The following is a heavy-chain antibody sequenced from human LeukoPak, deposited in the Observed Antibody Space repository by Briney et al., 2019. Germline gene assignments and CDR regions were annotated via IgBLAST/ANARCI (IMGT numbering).Heavy chain of an antibody. D-gene: IGHD2-8*01. CDR3: ARTPNAKGRHSYYFDY. CDR1: GYIFTSYD. J-gene: IGHJ4*02. V-gene: IGHV1-18*01. CDR2: ISAYNGNT. Sequence: ASVKVSCKASGYIFTSYDINWVRQAPGQGLEWMGWISAYNGNTNYAQKLQGRVTMTTDTSTSTAYMELRSLRSDDTAVYYCARTPNAKGRHSYYFDYWGQGTLVTVSS.